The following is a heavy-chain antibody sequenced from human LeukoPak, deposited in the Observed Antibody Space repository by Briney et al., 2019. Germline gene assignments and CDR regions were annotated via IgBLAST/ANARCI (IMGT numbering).Heavy chain of an antibody. CDR1: GFTFSSYS. CDR2: ISSSSSYI. CDR3: AKTEDDYVWGSYRYTPYFDY. J-gene: IGHJ4*02. D-gene: IGHD3-16*02. Sequence: GGSLRLSCAASGFTFSSYSMNWVRQAPGKGLEWVSSISSSSSYIYYADSVKGRFTISRDNAKNSLYLQMNSLRAEDTAVYYCAKTEDDYVWGSYRYTPYFDYWGQGTLVTVSS. V-gene: IGHV3-21*04.